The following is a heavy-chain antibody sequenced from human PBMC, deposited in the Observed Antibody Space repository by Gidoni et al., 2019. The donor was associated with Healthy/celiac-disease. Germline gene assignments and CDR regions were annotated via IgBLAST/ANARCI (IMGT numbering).Heavy chain of an antibody. J-gene: IGHJ4*02. CDR3: ATRGGMRDLDY. D-gene: IGHD3-16*01. CDR2: IYYSGST. V-gene: IGHV4-39*01. Sequence: QLQLQESGPGLVKPSETLSLTCTVSGGSISSSSYYWGWIRQPPGKGLEWIGSIYYSGSTYYNPSLKSRVTISVDTSKNQFSLKLSSVTAADTAVYYCATRGGMRDLDYWGQGTLVTVSS. CDR1: GGSISSSSYY.